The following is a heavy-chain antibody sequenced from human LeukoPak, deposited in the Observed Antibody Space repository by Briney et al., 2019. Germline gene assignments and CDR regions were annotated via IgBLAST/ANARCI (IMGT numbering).Heavy chain of an antibody. V-gene: IGHV4-4*07. CDR3: ARDPIRITMIVVPRWAFDI. D-gene: IGHD3-22*01. CDR2: IYTSGTT. Sequence: PSETLSLTCTVSGGSISSYFWSWIRQPAGKGLEWIGRIYTSGTTNYNTTLKSRLTMSVDTSKNQFSLRLSSVTAADTAVYYCARDPIRITMIVVPRWAFDIWGQGTMVTVSS. J-gene: IGHJ3*02. CDR1: GGSISSYF.